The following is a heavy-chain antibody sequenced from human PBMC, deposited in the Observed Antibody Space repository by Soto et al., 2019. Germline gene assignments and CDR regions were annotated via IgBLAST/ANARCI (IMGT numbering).Heavy chain of an antibody. J-gene: IGHJ4*02. Sequence: QVQLQESGPGVVKPSETLSLTCTISGGSISGYYWTWIRQSPGKGLEYIGYIYSGNTNYNPSLNSRVTISVDTSKNNFSLKLNSVTAADTAVDYCGRTPSHGDYAYWGQGTLVTVSS. D-gene: IGHD4-17*01. CDR1: GGSISGYY. CDR3: GRTPSHGDYAY. V-gene: IGHV4-59*08. CDR2: IYSGNT.